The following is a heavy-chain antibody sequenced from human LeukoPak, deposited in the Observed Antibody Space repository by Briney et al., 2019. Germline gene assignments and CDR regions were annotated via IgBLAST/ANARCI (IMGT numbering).Heavy chain of an antibody. CDR3: TTDDYPLMRAFDI. Sequence: GGSLRLSCAASGFTFSNAWMSWVRQAPGKGLEWVGRIKSKTDGGTTDYAAPVKGRFTISRDDSKNTLYLQMNSLKTEDTAVYYCTTDDYPLMRAFDIWGQGTMVTVSS. J-gene: IGHJ3*02. CDR1: GFTFSNAW. D-gene: IGHD4/OR15-4a*01. CDR2: IKSKTDGGTT. V-gene: IGHV3-15*01.